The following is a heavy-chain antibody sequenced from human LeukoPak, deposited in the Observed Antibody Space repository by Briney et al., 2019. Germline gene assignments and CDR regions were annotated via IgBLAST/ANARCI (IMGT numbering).Heavy chain of an antibody. V-gene: IGHV1-24*01. Sequence: ASVKVSCKVSGYTLTELSMHWVRQAPGKGLEWMGGFDPEDGETIHAQKFQGRVTMTEDTSTDTAYMELSSLRSDDTAVYYCARHRLHRLYYDSSGYYHDAFDIWSQGTMVTVSS. CDR3: ARHRLHRLYYDSSGYYHDAFDI. D-gene: IGHD3-22*01. CDR1: GYTLTELS. CDR2: FDPEDGET. J-gene: IGHJ3*02.